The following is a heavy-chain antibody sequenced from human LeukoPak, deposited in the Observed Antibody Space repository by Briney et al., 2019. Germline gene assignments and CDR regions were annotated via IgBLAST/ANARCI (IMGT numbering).Heavy chain of an antibody. D-gene: IGHD3-10*01. CDR2: ISSSGSTM. V-gene: IGHV3-48*03. Sequence: GGSLRLSCAASGFTFSSYEMNWVRQAPGKGLEWVSYISSSGSTMYYADSVKGRFTISRDNAKNTLYLQMNSLRAEDTAVYYCARDRSYYGSGSYAGYWGQGTLVTVSS. J-gene: IGHJ4*02. CDR1: GFTFSSYE. CDR3: ARDRSYYGSGSYAGY.